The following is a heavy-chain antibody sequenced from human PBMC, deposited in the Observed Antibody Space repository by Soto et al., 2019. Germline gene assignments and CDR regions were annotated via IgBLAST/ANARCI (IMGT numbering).Heavy chain of an antibody. CDR3: AREEKQLSRYGGDFDY. Sequence: SETLSLTCSVSDGSVNSGNYYWSWIRQPPGKGLEWIGHIYYTGTTDYNPSLKSRVTISVDTSKNQFSLKVTSVTAADTAVYFCAREEKQLSRYGGDFDYWGQGILVTVSS. J-gene: IGHJ4*02. D-gene: IGHD3-16*01. V-gene: IGHV4-61*01. CDR2: IYYTGTT. CDR1: DGSVNSGNYY.